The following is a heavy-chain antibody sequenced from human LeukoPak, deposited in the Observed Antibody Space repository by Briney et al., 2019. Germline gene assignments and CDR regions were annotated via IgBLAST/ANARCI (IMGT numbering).Heavy chain of an antibody. J-gene: IGHJ4*02. CDR2: ISGSGGST. V-gene: IGHV3-23*01. CDR3: ARDNYDSSTPYYFDY. D-gene: IGHD3-22*01. Sequence: GGSLRLSCAASGFTFSSYGMSWVRQAPGKGLEWVSAISGSGGSTYYADSVKGRFIISRDNSKNTLYLQMNSLRAEDTAVYYCARDNYDSSTPYYFDYWGQGTLVTVSS. CDR1: GFTFSSYG.